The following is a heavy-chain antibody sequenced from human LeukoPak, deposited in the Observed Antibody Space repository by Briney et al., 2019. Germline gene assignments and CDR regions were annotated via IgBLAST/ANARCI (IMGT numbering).Heavy chain of an antibody. CDR2: ISVSGGNT. CDR1: GFTFSSFA. Sequence: PGGSLRLSCAASGFTFSSFAMNWVRQAPGKGLEWVSSISVSGGNTYYADSVKGRFTIARDNSKNTLYLQMNSLRAEDTAVYYCAKGPTRNYYYYYMDVWGKGTTVTVSS. J-gene: IGHJ6*03. CDR3: AKGPTRNYYYYYMDV. V-gene: IGHV3-23*01.